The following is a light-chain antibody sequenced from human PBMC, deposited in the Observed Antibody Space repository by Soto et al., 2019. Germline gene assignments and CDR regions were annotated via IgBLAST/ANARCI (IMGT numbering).Light chain of an antibody. CDR1: QSVSSNY. CDR3: QQYGSSPWT. Sequence: EIVLTQSPGTLSLSPGERATLSCRASQSVSSNYLAWYQQKPGQAPRPLIYRASSRATGIPDRFSGSGAGTDFTLTISRLESEDFAVYYCQQYGSSPWTFGQGTKVEIK. V-gene: IGKV3-20*01. CDR2: RAS. J-gene: IGKJ1*01.